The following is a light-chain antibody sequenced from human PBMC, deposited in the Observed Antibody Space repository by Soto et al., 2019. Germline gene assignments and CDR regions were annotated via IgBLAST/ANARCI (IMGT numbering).Light chain of an antibody. CDR3: ASWDATLSGWV. J-gene: IGLJ3*02. Sequence: QSALTQPASVSGSPGQSITISCTGTSSDIGDYTHVSWYQQHPGKAPKLIIYEVSDRPSGVSNRFSGSKSGNTASLTISGLQTEDEADYFCASWDATLSGWVFGGGTKLTVL. CDR1: SSDIGDYTH. CDR2: EVS. V-gene: IGLV2-14*01.